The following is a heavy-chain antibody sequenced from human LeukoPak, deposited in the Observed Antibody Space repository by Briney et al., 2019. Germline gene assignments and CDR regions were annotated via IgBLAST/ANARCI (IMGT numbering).Heavy chain of an antibody. J-gene: IGHJ4*02. CDR3: ARAVLYYYGSGSYIDY. V-gene: IGHV3-11*01. CDR1: EFTFSDYY. Sequence: GGSLRLSCAASEFTFSDYYMSWIRQAPGKGQERVSYISSSGSTIYYADSVKGRFTISRDNAKNSLYLQMNSLRAEDTAVYYCARAVLYYYGSGSYIDYWGQGTLVTVSS. CDR2: ISSSGSTI. D-gene: IGHD3-10*01.